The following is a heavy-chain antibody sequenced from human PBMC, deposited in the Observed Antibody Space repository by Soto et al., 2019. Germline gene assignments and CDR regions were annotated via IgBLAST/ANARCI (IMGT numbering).Heavy chain of an antibody. J-gene: IGHJ5*02. Sequence: EVQLVESGGGLVKPGGSLRLSCAASGFTFSSYSMNWVRQAPGKGLEWVSTISSRNNDLYYVDSVKGRFTISRDNARKSVYLQMNSLRADDTSVYYGAIDVNGGFCGAWGQGTLVSVSS. CDR1: GFTFSSYS. CDR3: AIDVNGGFCGA. V-gene: IGHV3-21*01. CDR2: ISSRNNDL. D-gene: IGHD2-21*01.